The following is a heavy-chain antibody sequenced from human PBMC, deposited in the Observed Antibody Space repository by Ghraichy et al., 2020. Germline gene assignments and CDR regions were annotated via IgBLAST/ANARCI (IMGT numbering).Heavy chain of an antibody. CDR1: GGSISSSGYS. Sequence: SETLSLTCAVSGGSISSSGYSWTWIRQPPGKGLEWIRYIYHSGGTYYNPSLKSRVTISIDRSKNQFSLKLNSVTAADTAVYYCARGPRDWVSGYFYYMDVWGKGTTFTVSS. CDR3: ARGPRDWVSGYFYYMDV. D-gene: IGHD3-9*01. J-gene: IGHJ6*03. V-gene: IGHV4-30-2*01. CDR2: IYHSGGT.